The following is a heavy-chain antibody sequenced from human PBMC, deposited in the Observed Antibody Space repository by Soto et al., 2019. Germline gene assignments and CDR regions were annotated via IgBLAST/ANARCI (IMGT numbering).Heavy chain of an antibody. CDR3: AKNGPSLGAWFDP. CDR1: GYTFTGYY. V-gene: IGHV1-2*02. Sequence: ASVKVSCKASGYTFTGYYIHWVRQAPGQGLEWMGGIDPNSGGTHYAPKFQGRVAMTRAASINTAYMELNRLRSDDTAVYYCAKNGPSLGAWFDPWGQGTLVTVSS. CDR2: IDPNSGGT. J-gene: IGHJ5*02. D-gene: IGHD2-8*01.